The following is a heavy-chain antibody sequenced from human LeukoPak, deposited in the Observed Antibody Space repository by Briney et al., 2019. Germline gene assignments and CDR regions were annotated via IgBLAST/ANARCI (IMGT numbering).Heavy chain of an antibody. Sequence: GGSLRLSCAASAFTFSSYSMNWVRQAPGKGLEWVSSISSSSSYIYYADSVKGRFTISRDNAKNSLYLQMNSLRAEDTAVYYCARVRFWFGELENYFDYWGQGTLVTVSS. D-gene: IGHD3-10*01. CDR2: ISSSSSYI. CDR3: ARVRFWFGELENYFDY. J-gene: IGHJ4*02. V-gene: IGHV3-21*01. CDR1: AFTFSSYS.